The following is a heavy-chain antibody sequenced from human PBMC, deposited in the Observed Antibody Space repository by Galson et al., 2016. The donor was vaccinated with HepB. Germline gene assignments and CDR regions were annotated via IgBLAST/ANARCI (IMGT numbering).Heavy chain of an antibody. D-gene: IGHD6-13*01. V-gene: IGHV3-7*03. CDR3: VRGMSYSIY. CDR2: IKEDGSEK. Sequence: SLRLSCAPSGFTFGSYWMTWVRQTLGKGLEWVGNIKEDGSEKYYADSVKGRFTISRDNARNSLYLQMSSLRVDHSALYYCVRGMSYSIYWGQGTLVTVSS. CDR1: GFTFGSYW. J-gene: IGHJ4*02.